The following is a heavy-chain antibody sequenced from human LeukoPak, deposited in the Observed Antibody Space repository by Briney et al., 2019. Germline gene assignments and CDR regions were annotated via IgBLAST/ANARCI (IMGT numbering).Heavy chain of an antibody. V-gene: IGHV1-2*06. CDR2: INPNSGGT. Sequence: ASVKVSCKASGYTFTGYYMHWVRQAPGRGLEWMGRINPNSGGTNYAQKFQGRVTMTRDTSISTAYMELSRLRSDDTAVYYCAGDHPIAAAGTGWFDPWGQGTLVTVSS. CDR3: AGDHPIAAAGTGWFDP. J-gene: IGHJ5*02. D-gene: IGHD6-13*01. CDR1: GYTFTGYY.